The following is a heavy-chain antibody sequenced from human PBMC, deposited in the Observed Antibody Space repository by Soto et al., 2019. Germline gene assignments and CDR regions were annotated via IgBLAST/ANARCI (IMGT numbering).Heavy chain of an antibody. D-gene: IGHD2-15*01. CDR3: AKDRMNHNSVWDPFDI. Sequence: EVQLLESGGVLVQPGGSLRLSCEATGFTFSSYTMSWVRQAPGKGLEWVSAITDSGGITYTADSVKGRFIISRDNSKSTLSLQMNGLRGEDTAVYYCAKDRMNHNSVWDPFDIWGQGRMVTVSS. CDR2: ITDSGGIT. CDR1: GFTFSSYT. V-gene: IGHV3-23*01. J-gene: IGHJ3*02.